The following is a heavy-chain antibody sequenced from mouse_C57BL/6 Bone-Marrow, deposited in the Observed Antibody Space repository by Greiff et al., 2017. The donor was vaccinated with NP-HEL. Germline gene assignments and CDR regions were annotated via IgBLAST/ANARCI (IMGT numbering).Heavy chain of an antibody. CDR3: AREGLLRSYFDV. Sequence: QVQLQQSGAELARPGASVKLSCKASGYTFTSYGISWVKQRTGQGLEWIGEIYPRSGNTYYNEKFKGKATLTADKSSSTAYMELRSLTSEDSAVYFCAREGLLRSYFDVWGTGTTVTVSS. V-gene: IGHV1-81*01. CDR1: GYTFTSYG. J-gene: IGHJ1*03. D-gene: IGHD1-1*01. CDR2: IYPRSGNT.